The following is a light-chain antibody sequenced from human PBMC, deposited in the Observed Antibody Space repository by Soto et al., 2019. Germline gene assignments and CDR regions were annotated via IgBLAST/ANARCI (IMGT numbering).Light chain of an antibody. CDR2: DAS. CDR3: QHYGNSVWT. J-gene: IGKJ1*01. V-gene: IGKV3-20*01. CDR1: QTVSNN. Sequence: EIVLTQSPGTLSLSPGERATLSCRASQTVSNNLVWYQQKPGQAPRLLIYDASSSATGIPDRFRGSGSGTDFTLTITRLEPEDFAVYYCQHYGNSVWTFGQGTEVEI.